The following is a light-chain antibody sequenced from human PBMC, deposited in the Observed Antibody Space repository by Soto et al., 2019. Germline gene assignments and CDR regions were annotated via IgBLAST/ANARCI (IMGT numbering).Light chain of an antibody. CDR1: QSVSSY. CDR2: DAS. Sequence: EIVLTQSPATLSLSPGERATLSCWASQSVSSYLAWHQQKPGQAPRLLIFDASSRATGIPARFSGSGSGTDFTLTISSLEPEDFAVYYCQQRSNWPSITFGQGTRLE. J-gene: IGKJ5*01. V-gene: IGKV3-11*01. CDR3: QQRSNWPSIT.